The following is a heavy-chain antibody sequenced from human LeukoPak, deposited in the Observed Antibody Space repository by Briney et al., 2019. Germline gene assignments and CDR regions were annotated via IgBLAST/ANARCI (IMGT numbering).Heavy chain of an antibody. V-gene: IGHV3-30*02. D-gene: IGHD6-19*01. Sequence: GSLSPSCASSGFTFSNYGMQWVRQAPGKGLEWVAFIRFDGTSKYYADSVKGRFTISRDNSQNTVSLQVDNLRGDDTAVYYCARSGSGWSGGNAFDIWGQGTMVTVSS. J-gene: IGHJ3*02. CDR1: GFTFSNYG. CDR2: IRFDGTSK. CDR3: ARSGSGWSGGNAFDI.